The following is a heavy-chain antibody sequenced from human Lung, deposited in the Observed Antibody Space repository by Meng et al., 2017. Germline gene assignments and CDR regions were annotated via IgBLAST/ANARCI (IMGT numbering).Heavy chain of an antibody. CDR3: ARGPTTMAHDFNY. V-gene: IGHV4-34*01. CDR1: GGSFSDYY. D-gene: IGHD4-11*01. Sequence: VPLQHWGAGLLKPSETLSLTCVVSGGSFSDYYWSWIRPPPGKGLEWSGEINHSGSTNYNPSLESRATISVDTSQNNLSLKLSSVTAADSAVYYCARGPTTMAHDFNYWGQGTLVTVSS. CDR2: INHSGST. J-gene: IGHJ4*02.